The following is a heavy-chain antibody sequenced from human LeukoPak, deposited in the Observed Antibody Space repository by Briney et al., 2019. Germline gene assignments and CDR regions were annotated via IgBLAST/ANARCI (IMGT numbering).Heavy chain of an antibody. CDR1: GGSISSSSYY. CDR2: IYYDGST. CDR3: ARGAVAGKMSWFDP. V-gene: IGHV4-61*01. D-gene: IGHD6-19*01. Sequence: PSETLSLTCTVSGGSISSSSYYWIWIRQPQGKGLEWIGHIYYDGSTNYNPSLKSRVTISVDTSKNQFSLNLSSVTAADTAVYYCARGAVAGKMSWFDPWGQGTLVTVSS. J-gene: IGHJ5*02.